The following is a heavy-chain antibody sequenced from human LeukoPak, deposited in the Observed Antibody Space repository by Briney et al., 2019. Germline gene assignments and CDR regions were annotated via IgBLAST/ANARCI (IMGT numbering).Heavy chain of an antibody. Sequence: GRSLRLSCAASGFTFSSYAMHWVRQAPGKGLEWVAVISYDGSNKYYADSVKGRFTISRDNSKNTLYLQMNSLRAEDTAVHYCATIAAAGTIFDYWGQGTLVTVSS. V-gene: IGHV3-30-3*01. D-gene: IGHD6-13*01. CDR2: ISYDGSNK. J-gene: IGHJ4*02. CDR3: ATIAAAGTIFDY. CDR1: GFTFSSYA.